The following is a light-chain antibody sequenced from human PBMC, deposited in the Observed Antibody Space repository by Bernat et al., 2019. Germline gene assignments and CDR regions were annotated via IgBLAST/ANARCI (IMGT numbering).Light chain of an antibody. Sequence: EIVLTQSPGTLSLSPGERATLSCRASQSVSSSYLAWYQQKPGQAPRLLIYGASSRATGIPDRFSGSGSGTDFTLTISRLEPEDFAVYYCQQYGSSSVFAPGTKVDIK. CDR1: QSVSSSY. V-gene: IGKV3-20*01. CDR3: QQYGSSSV. CDR2: GAS. J-gene: IGKJ3*01.